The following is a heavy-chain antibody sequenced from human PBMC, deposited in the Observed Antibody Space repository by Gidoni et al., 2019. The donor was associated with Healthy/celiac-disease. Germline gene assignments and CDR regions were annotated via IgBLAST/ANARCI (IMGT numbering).Heavy chain of an antibody. CDR1: CGSISSGGYY. V-gene: IGHV4-31*03. D-gene: IGHD4-4*01. CDR2: IYYSGTT. CDR3: ARVPIYDYTLVDY. Sequence: VQLKESGPGLVKPSQTLFLTCTVSCGSISSGGYYWSWIRQHPGKGLEWIGYIYYSGTTYYNPSLKSRVTISVDTSKNQFSLKLSSVTAADTAVYYCARVPIYDYTLVDYWGQGTLVTVSS. J-gene: IGHJ4*02.